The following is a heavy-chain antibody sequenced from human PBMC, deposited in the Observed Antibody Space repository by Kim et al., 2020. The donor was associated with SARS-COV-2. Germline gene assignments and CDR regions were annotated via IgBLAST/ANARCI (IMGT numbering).Heavy chain of an antibody. V-gene: IGHV3-9*01. Sequence: YADSVKGRFTISRDNDKNSLYLQMNSLRAEDTALYYCAKGVVVVTGDWFDPWGQGTLVTVSS. J-gene: IGHJ5*02. D-gene: IGHD2-21*02. CDR3: AKGVVVVTGDWFDP.